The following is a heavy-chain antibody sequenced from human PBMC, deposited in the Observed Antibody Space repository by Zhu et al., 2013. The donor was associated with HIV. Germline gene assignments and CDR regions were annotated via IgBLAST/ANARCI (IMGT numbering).Heavy chain of an antibody. J-gene: IGHJ4*02. V-gene: IGHV1-69*13. CDR3: ARDGGYGGNYDY. CDR2: IIPIFGTA. Sequence: QDQLVQSGAEMKKPGASVKVSCKTSGYVFTSFAITWVRQAPGQGLEWMGGIIPIFGTANYAQKFQGRVTITADESTSTAYMELSSLRSEDTAVYYCARDGGYGGNYDYWGQGTLVTVSS. D-gene: IGHD4-17*01. CDR1: GYVFTSFA.